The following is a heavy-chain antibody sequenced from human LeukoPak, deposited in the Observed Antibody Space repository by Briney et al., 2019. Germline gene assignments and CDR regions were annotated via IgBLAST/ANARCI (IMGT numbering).Heavy chain of an antibody. D-gene: IGHD3-3*01. CDR2: IKLDGSEK. V-gene: IGHV3-7*03. Sequence: GGSLRLSCVASGFTFGKYWMSWVRQAPGKGLEWVANIKLDGSEKNYVDSVKGRFTISRDNTKNSLYLQMNSLRVEDTAVLYSARDQYDTWSRRGNFDSWGQGTLVIVSS. J-gene: IGHJ4*02. CDR1: GFTFGKYW. CDR3: ARDQYDTWSRRGNFDS.